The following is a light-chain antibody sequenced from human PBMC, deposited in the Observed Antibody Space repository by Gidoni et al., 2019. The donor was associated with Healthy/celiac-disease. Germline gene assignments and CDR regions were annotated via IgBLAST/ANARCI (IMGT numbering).Light chain of an antibody. J-gene: IGKJ1*01. CDR1: QSLLHSNGYNY. CDR2: WGS. Sequence: DSVMTQSPLSLPVTPGEPASISCRSSQSLLHSNGYNYLDWYLQKPGQSPQLLIYWGSNRASGVPDRFSGSGSGTDFTLTISRVEAEDVGVYYCMQALQTPWTFGQGTKVEIK. V-gene: IGKV2-28*01. CDR3: MQALQTPWT.